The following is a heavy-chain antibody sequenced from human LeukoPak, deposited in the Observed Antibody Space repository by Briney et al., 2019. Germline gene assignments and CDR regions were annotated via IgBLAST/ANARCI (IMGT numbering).Heavy chain of an antibody. D-gene: IGHD6-13*01. CDR3: ARGGIAAAGIRRDWFDP. V-gene: IGHV4-39*01. CDR2: IYYSGST. Sequence: WFRQPPGKGLEWIGSIYYSGSTYYNPSLKSRVTISVDTSKNQFSLKLSSVTAADTAVYYCARGGIAAAGIRRDWFDPWGQGTLVTVSS. J-gene: IGHJ5*02.